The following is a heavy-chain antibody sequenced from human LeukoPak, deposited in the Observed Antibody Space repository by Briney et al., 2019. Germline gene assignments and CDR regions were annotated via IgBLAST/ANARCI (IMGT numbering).Heavy chain of an antibody. Sequence: PSETLSLTCTVSGGSISSSSYYWGWIRQPPGKGLEWIGSIYYSGSTYYNPSLKSRVTISVDTSKNQFSLKLSSVTAADTAVYYCARDQGGFDPWGQGTLATVSS. CDR3: ARDQGGFDP. V-gene: IGHV4-39*07. CDR1: GGSISSSSYY. J-gene: IGHJ5*02. CDR2: IYYSGST.